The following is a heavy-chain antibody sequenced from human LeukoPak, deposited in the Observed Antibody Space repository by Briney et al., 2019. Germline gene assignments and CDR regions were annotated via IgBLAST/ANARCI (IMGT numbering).Heavy chain of an antibody. J-gene: IGHJ5*02. CDR1: GYTFTSYG. CDR2: ISGYNGNT. Sequence: ASVKVSCKASGYTFTSYGITWVRQAPGQGLEWMGWISGYNGNTNYAQTFQGRVTMTTKTSTSTAYMELRSLRSDDTAVYYCAREVWNSRDTSGPLDPWGQGTLVIVSS. CDR3: AREVWNSRDTSGPLDP. V-gene: IGHV1-18*01. D-gene: IGHD6-19*01.